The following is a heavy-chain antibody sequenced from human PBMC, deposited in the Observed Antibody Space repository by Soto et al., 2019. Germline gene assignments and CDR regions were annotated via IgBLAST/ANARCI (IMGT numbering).Heavy chain of an antibody. CDR1: GFTFSSYS. Sequence: GGSLRLSCAASGFTFSSYSMSWVRQAPGKGLEWVSSISSSSSYIYYADSVKGRFTISRDNAKNSLYLQMNSLRAEDTAVYYCARDRVVISCAFDIWGQGTMVTVSS. J-gene: IGHJ3*02. D-gene: IGHD3-3*01. CDR2: ISSSSSYI. CDR3: ARDRVVISCAFDI. V-gene: IGHV3-21*01.